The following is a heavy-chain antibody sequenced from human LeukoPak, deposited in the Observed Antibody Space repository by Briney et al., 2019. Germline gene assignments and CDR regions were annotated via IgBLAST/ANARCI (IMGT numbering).Heavy chain of an antibody. V-gene: IGHV4-4*07. D-gene: IGHD3-10*01. CDR3: ARSVGSLLWFGEFDY. CDR2: INTSGSS. CDR1: GGSISSYY. J-gene: IGHJ4*02. Sequence: SETLSLTCTVSGGSISSYYWSWIRQPAGKGLEWIGRINTSGSSNYNPSLRSRVTISVDTSKNQFSLKLSSVTAADTAVYYCARSVGSLLWFGEFDYWGQGTLVTVSS.